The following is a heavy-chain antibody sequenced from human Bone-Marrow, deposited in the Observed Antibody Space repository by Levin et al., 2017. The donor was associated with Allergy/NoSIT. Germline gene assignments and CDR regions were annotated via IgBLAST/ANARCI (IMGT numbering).Heavy chain of an antibody. CDR2: INHSGST. CDR1: GGSFSGYY. V-gene: IGHV4-34*01. CDR3: ARGLRQWLLDDAFDI. D-gene: IGHD6-19*01. Sequence: SQTLSLTCAVYGGSFSGYYWSWIRQPPGKGLEWIGEINHSGSTNYNPSLKSRVTISVDTSKNQFSLKLSSVTAADTAVYYCARGLRQWLLDDAFDIWGQGTMVTVSS. J-gene: IGHJ3*02.